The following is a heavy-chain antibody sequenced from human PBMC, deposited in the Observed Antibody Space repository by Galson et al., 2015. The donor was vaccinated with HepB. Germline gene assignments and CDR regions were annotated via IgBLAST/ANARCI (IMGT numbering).Heavy chain of an antibody. CDR1: GFTFSSFA. CDR3: GKVGGSGSAYYFDF. D-gene: IGHD3-10*01. CDR2: IGASGLNT. V-gene: IGHV3-23*01. Sequence: SLRLSCAASGFTFSSFAMRWVRQAPGKGLEWVSAIGASGLNTYYADSVKGRFTISRDNSRNTLYLQMNSLRDEDTAVYYCGKVGGSGSAYYFDFWGQGTPVTVSS. J-gene: IGHJ4*02.